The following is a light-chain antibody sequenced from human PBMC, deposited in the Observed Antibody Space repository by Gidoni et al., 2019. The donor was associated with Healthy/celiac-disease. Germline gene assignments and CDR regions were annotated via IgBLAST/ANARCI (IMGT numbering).Light chain of an antibody. CDR1: QSVLYSANNKHY. Sequence: DIVITQSPDPLAVSLGDSATINCKSSQSVLYSANNKHYLAWYQQKPEQPPKLLIYWASTRESGVPDRFRGSGSGTDFTLTISSLRAEDVAVYYCHQYYSTPRTFXXXTKVEIK. V-gene: IGKV4-1*01. CDR2: WAS. J-gene: IGKJ1*01. CDR3: HQYYSTPRT.